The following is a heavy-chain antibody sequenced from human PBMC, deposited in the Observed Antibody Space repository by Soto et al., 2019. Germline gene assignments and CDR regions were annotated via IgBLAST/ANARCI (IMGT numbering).Heavy chain of an antibody. V-gene: IGHV4-39*01. CDR1: GGSISSSSYY. CDR2: TYYSGST. CDR3: ARHTPAISISDH. D-gene: IGHD2-15*01. Sequence: QLQLQESGPGLVKPSETLSLTCTVSGGSISSSSYYWGWIRQPPGKGLEWIGSTYYSGSTYYNPSRRSLVTVSVATTKFQFSLKFSSVAAADTAVYYCARHTPAISISDHWGQGTLVTVSS. J-gene: IGHJ4*02.